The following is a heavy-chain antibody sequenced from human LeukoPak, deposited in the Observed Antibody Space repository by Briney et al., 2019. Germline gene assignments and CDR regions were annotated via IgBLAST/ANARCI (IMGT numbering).Heavy chain of an antibody. CDR1: GDSIRVTYY. CDR3: ARRWVYDKRAFDA. Sequence: SETLSLTCTVSGDSIRVTYYWRWIRQPPGNGLEGIGYIYYTGNTDSNPSLKSRVTISLDTSKNQFSLNLSSVTAADTAVYYCARRWVYDKRAFDAWGQGKMVTVSS. V-gene: IGHV4-59*08. J-gene: IGHJ3*01. CDR2: IYYTGNT. D-gene: IGHD3-16*01.